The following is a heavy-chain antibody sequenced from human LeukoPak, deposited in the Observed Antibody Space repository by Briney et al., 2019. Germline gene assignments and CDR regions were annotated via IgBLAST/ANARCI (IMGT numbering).Heavy chain of an antibody. Sequence: SVKVSCMASGGTFSSYAISWVRQAPGQGLVWMGVMIPIFGTANYAQKFQGRVTITADESTSTAYMELSSLRSEDTAVYYCARRFIGDCSSTSCYQVYYYGMDVWGQGNTVTVSS. CDR3: ARRFIGDCSSTSCYQVYYYGMDV. J-gene: IGHJ6*02. CDR1: GGTFSSYA. V-gene: IGHV1-69*13. D-gene: IGHD2-2*01. CDR2: MIPIFGTA.